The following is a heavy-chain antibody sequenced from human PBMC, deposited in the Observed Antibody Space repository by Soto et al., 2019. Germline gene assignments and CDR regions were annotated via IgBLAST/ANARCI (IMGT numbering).Heavy chain of an antibody. CDR3: AHKGYGDYPLDY. V-gene: IGHV2-5*02. D-gene: IGHD4-17*01. J-gene: IGHJ4*02. CDR1: GFSLSTSGVG. Sequence: QITLKESGPTLVKPTQTLTLTCTFSGFSLSTSGVGVGWIRQPPGKALEWLAVIYWDDYKHYSPSLKSRLTIPQDTSKNQVVLTMTNMDPVDTATYYCAHKGYGDYPLDYWGQGTLLTVSS. CDR2: IYWDDYK.